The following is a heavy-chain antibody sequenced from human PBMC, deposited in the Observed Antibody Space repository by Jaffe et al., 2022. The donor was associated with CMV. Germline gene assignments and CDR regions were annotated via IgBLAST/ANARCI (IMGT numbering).Heavy chain of an antibody. CDR3: ARASSSGWYVVDYYYGMDV. CDR1: GYTFTSYD. J-gene: IGHJ6*02. D-gene: IGHD6-19*01. Sequence: QVQLVQSGAEVKKPGASVKVSCKASGYTFTSYDINWVRQATGQGLEWMGWMNPNSGNTGYAQKFQGRVTMTRNTSISTAYMELSSLRSEDTAVYYCARASSSGWYVVDYYYGMDVWGQGTTVTVSS. V-gene: IGHV1-8*01. CDR2: MNPNSGNT.